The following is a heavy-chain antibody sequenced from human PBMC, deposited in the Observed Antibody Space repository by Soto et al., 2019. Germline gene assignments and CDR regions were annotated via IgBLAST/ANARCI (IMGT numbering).Heavy chain of an antibody. CDR3: ASKDLNDNVWSGYYRYYYGMEV. D-gene: IGHD3-3*01. J-gene: IGHJ6*02. CDR2: IYYSGST. CDR1: GGSISSSSYY. Sequence: SETLSLTCTVSGGSISSSSYYWGWIRQPPGKGLEWIGSIYYSGSTYYNPSLKSRVTISVDTSKNRFSLKLSSVTAADTAVYYCASKDLNDNVWSGYYRYYYGMEVWGQGTTVTVSS. V-gene: IGHV4-39*01.